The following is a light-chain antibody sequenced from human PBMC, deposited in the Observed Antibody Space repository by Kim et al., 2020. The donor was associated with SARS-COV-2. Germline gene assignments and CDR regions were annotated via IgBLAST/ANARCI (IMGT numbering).Light chain of an antibody. CDR3: TSYTSSDTLV. V-gene: IGLV2-14*01. CDR1: NSDIGGYNF. J-gene: IGLJ2*01. CDR2: DVL. Sequence: QSALTQPASVSGSPGQSITISCTGTNSDIGGYNFVSWYQQHPGKAPKLLIYDVLDRPSGMSTRFSGSKSGNTASLTISGLQAEDEADYYCTSYTSSDTLVFGGGTKLAVL.